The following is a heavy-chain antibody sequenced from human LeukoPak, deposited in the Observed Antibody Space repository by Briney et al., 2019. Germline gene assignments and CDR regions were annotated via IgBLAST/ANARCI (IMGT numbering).Heavy chain of an antibody. CDR3: ARSRTTVTTRLWGLDV. J-gene: IGHJ6*02. V-gene: IGHV4-59*08. D-gene: IGHD4-17*01. CDR1: GGSISSYY. Sequence: PSETLSLTCTVSGGSISSYYWSWIRQPPGKGLEWIGYIYYSGSTNYNPSLKSRVTISVDTSKNQFSLKLSSVTAADTAVYYCARSRTTVTTRLWGLDVWGQGTTVTVSS. CDR2: IYYSGST.